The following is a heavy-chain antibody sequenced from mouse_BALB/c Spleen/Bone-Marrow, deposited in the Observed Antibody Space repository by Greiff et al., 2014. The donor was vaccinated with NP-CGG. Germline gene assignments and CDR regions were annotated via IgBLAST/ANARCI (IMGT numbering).Heavy chain of an antibody. Sequence: QVHLQQSGAELVKPGASVKLSCKTSGYTFTSYWIQWVKQRPGQGLGWIGEIFSGTGTTYYNEKFKDKATLTIDTSSSTAYMQLSSLTSEDSAVYFCARKGISTVIATAYYFDYWGQGSTLTVSS. CDR3: ARKGISTVIATAYYFDY. CDR1: GYTFTSYW. CDR2: IFSGTGTT. V-gene: IGHV1S132*01. D-gene: IGHD2-4*01. J-gene: IGHJ2*01.